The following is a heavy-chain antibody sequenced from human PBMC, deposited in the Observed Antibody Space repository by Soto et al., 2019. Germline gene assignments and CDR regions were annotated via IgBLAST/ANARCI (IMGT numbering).Heavy chain of an antibody. J-gene: IGHJ4*02. Sequence: QVRLVQSGPEVKKPGASVKVPCKTSGYAFPHYVINWVRQAPGHGLEWMGFSTHTGNTNYAQNFQGRAVLTTDASTSTAYMEVTSLRSDDTAVYYCARSGEHPLDYWGQGTPVTVSS. D-gene: IGHD1-26*01. CDR1: GYAFPHYV. CDR2: STHTGNT. V-gene: IGHV1-18*01. CDR3: ARSGEHPLDY.